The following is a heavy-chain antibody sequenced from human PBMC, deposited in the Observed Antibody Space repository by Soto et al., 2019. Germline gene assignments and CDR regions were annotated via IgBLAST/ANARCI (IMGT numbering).Heavy chain of an antibody. Sequence: GASVKVSCKAPGNTLTSYAMHWVRQAPGQRLEWMGWINAGNGNTKYSKKSQGRATITRATSATTASRELRSLGSEDTPGNSCARYLQVDSGGRGPLLTVSS. CDR2: INAGNGNT. J-gene: IGHJ5*01. CDR1: GNTLTSYA. CDR3: ARYLQVDS. V-gene: IGHV1-3*01.